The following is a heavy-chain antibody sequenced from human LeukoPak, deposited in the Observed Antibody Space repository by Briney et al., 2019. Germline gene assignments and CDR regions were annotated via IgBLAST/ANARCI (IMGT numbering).Heavy chain of an antibody. CDR2: IYHSGST. CDR3: ARGYNYATYYFDY. D-gene: IGHD5-18*01. Sequence: SETLSLTCAVSGVSISSGGYSWSWIRQPPGKGLEWIGYIYHSGSTYYNPSLKSRVTISVGTSKNQFSLKLSSVTAADTAVYYCARGYNYATYYFDYWGQGTLVTVSS. V-gene: IGHV4-30-2*01. J-gene: IGHJ4*02. CDR1: GVSISSGGYS.